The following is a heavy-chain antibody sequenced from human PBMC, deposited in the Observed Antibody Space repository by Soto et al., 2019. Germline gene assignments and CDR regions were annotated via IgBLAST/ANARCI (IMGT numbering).Heavy chain of an antibody. D-gene: IGHD6-13*01. J-gene: IGHJ4*02. CDR2: IYHSGST. V-gene: IGHV4-30-2*01. CDR1: GVSISSGGYS. CDR3: ARAGSSLDY. Sequence: SETLSLTCAVSGVSISSGGYSWSWIRQPPGKGLEWIGYIYHSGSTYYNPSLKSRVTISVDRSKNQFSLKLSSVTAADTAVYYCARAGSSLDYWGQGTLVTVSS.